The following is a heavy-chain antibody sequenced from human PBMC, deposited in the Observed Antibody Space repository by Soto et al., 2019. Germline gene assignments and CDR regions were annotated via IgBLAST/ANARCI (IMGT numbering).Heavy chain of an antibody. Sequence: QLQLQESGPGLVKPSETLSLTCTVSGGSISSSSYYWGWIRQPPGKGLEWIGSIYYSGSTYYNPSLKGRVTISVDTSKNQFSLKLSSVTAADTAVYYCARPSWERVFDYWGQGTLVTVSS. CDR3: ARPSWERVFDY. D-gene: IGHD1-26*01. CDR1: GGSISSSSYY. CDR2: IYYSGST. V-gene: IGHV4-39*01. J-gene: IGHJ4*02.